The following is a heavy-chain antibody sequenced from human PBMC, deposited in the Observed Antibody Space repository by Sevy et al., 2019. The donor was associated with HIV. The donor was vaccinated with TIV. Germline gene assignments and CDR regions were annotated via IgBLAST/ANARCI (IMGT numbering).Heavy chain of an antibody. CDR1: GGSISTGGDC. CDR2: IYHSGVT. Sequence: SQTLSLTCTVSGGSISTGGDCWSWIRQPPGKGLEWIGYIYHSGVTNYNPSLKTRVNISIDRSKKQCSLNLTSVTAADTAGYFCARDRGTIFGVDLWGQGTLVTVSS. V-gene: IGHV4-30-2*01. J-gene: IGHJ4*02. D-gene: IGHD3-3*01. CDR3: ARDRGTIFGVDL.